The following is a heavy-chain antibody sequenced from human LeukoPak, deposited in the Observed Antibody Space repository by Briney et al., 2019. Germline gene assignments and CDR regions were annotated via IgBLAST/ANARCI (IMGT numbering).Heavy chain of an antibody. CDR2: VYYSGNT. Sequence: SETLSLTCTVSGGSIRSNSFYWGWIRQPPGKGLEWIGNVYYSGNTYYKPSLKSRVSTFVDTSKNQFSLRLSSVTAADTAVYYCARVDTSGWVDYFFDQWGQGILATVSS. CDR1: GGSIRSNSFY. J-gene: IGHJ4*02. V-gene: IGHV4-39*07. D-gene: IGHD6-19*01. CDR3: ARVDTSGWVDYFFDQ.